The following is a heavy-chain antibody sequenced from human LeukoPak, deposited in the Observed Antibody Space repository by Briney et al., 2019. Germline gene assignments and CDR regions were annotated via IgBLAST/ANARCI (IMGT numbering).Heavy chain of an antibody. D-gene: IGHD2/OR15-2a*01. CDR1: GFTFDDYA. CDR2: ISWNSGSI. Sequence: LPGRSLRLSCAASGFTFDDYAMHWVRQAPGKGLEWVSGISWNSGSIGYADSVKGRFTISRDNAKNSLYLQMNSLRAEDTAVYYCAGFYEKLDAFDIWGQGTMVTVSS. V-gene: IGHV3-9*01. J-gene: IGHJ3*02. CDR3: AGFYEKLDAFDI.